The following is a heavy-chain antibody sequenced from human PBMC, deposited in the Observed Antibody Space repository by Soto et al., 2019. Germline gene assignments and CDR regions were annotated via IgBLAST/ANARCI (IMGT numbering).Heavy chain of an antibody. Sequence: PGGSLRLSCAASGFTFSSYAMSWVRQAPGKGLEWVSAISGSGGSTYYADSVKGRFTISRDNSKNTLYLQMNSLRAEDTAVYYCASPVGYSTRIAPAYFDYWGQGTLVTVSS. CDR1: GFTFSSYA. J-gene: IGHJ4*02. CDR3: ASPVGYSTRIAPAYFDY. D-gene: IGHD6-13*01. CDR2: ISGSGGST. V-gene: IGHV3-23*01.